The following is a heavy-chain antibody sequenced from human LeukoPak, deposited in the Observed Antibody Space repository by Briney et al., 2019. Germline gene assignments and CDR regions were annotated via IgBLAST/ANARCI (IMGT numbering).Heavy chain of an antibody. CDR2: ISHYGNT. V-gene: IGHV4-38-2*02. D-gene: IGHD1-26*01. CDR3: ARTYSGSYPYHFDY. J-gene: IGHJ4*02. Sequence: SETLSLTCTVSGYSISSGYYWGWIRQSPGKGLEWIGSISHYGNTYNNPSLQSRVTISVDTSKNQFSLRLRSVTAADTAVYYCARTYSGSYPYHFDYWGQGTLGTVSS. CDR1: GYSISSGYY.